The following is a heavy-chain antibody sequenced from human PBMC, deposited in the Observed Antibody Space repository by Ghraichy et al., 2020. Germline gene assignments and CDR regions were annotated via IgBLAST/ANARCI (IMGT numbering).Heavy chain of an antibody. CDR2: IYSDGNDK. CDR3: VKDFEWSFEY. V-gene: IGHV3-30*02. Sequence: GGSLRLSCAASGFTFNMFNMHWVRQAPGKGLEWVALIYSDGNDKYYADSVRGRFTISRDNSKNTVYLQMSSLRAEDTALFFCVKDFEWSFEYWGQGALVTVST. CDR1: GFTFNMFN. J-gene: IGHJ4*02. D-gene: IGHD3-3*01.